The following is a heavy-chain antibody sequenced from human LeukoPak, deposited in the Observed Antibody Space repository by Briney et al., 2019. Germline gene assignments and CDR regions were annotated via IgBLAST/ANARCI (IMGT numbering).Heavy chain of an antibody. V-gene: IGHV3-11*01. J-gene: IGHJ6*02. CDR2: ISSSGSTI. CDR1: GFTFSDYY. Sequence: TGGSLRLSCAASGFTFSDYYMSCIRQAPGKGLEWVSYISSSGSTIYYADSVKGRFTITRDNAKNSLYLQMNSLRAEDTAVYYCARDRYGSGRRYYYGMDVWGQGTTVTVSS. D-gene: IGHD3-10*01. CDR3: ARDRYGSGRRYYYGMDV.